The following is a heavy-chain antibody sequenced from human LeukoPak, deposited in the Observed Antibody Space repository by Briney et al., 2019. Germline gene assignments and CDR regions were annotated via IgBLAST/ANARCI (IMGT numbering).Heavy chain of an antibody. CDR3: ARDPPYQLSHFDY. D-gene: IGHD2-2*01. CDR1: GFTFSSYS. Sequence: GGSLRLSCAASGFTFSSYSMNWVRQAPGKGLEWVSYISSSSSTIYYADSVKGRFTISRDNAKNSLYLQMNSLRAEDTAVYYCARDPPYQLSHFDYWGQGTLVTVSS. V-gene: IGHV3-48*01. J-gene: IGHJ4*02. CDR2: ISSSSSTI.